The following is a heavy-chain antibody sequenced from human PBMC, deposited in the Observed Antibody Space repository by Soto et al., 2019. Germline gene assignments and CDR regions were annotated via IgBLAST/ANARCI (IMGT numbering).Heavy chain of an antibody. CDR2: IIPIFDTA. J-gene: IGHJ4*02. V-gene: IGHV1-69*13. Sequence: ASVQVSCKASGGTFSNYGVNWVRQAPGQGLEWMGGIIPIFDTANYAQKFQGRVTITADDSTRTAYMELTSLRSEDTAVYYCARDGTLYDSSAYYYLYWGQGTLVIVSS. CDR1: GGTFSNYG. D-gene: IGHD3-22*01. CDR3: ARDGTLYDSSAYYYLY.